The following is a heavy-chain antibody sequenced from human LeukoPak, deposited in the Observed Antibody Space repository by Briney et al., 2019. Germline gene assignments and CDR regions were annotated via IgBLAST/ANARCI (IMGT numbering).Heavy chain of an antibody. CDR3: ARDSYVDIAMVSRQIDYYYYGMDV. J-gene: IGHJ6*02. CDR2: ISSSSSYI. V-gene: IGHV3-21*01. Sequence: PGGSLRLSCAASGFTFDDYAMHGVRQAPGKGLEWVSSISSSSSYIYYADSVKGRFTISRDNAKNSLYLQMNSLRAEDTAVYYCARDSYVDIAMVSRQIDYYYYGMDVWGQGTTVTVSS. D-gene: IGHD5-18*01. CDR1: GFTFDDYA.